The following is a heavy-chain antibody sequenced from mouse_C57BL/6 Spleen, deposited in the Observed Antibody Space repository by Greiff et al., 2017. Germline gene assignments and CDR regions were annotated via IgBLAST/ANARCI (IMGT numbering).Heavy chain of an antibody. J-gene: IGHJ4*01. CDR3: AGYDGYCYYYAMDY. Sequence: EVQLVESGGGLVKPGGSLKLSCAASGFTFSDYGMHWVRQAPEKGLEWVAYISSGSSTIYYSDTVKGRFTISRDNAKNTMFLQMTSLRSEDTAMFYCAGYDGYCYYYAMDYWGQGTSVTVSS. V-gene: IGHV5-17*01. D-gene: IGHD2-3*01. CDR2: ISSGSSTI. CDR1: GFTFSDYG.